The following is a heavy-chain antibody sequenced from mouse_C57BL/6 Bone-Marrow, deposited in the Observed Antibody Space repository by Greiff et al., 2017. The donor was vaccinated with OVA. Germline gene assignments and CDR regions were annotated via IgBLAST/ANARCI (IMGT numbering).Heavy chain of an antibody. CDR1: GYTFTSYW. CDR3: AWGGNYDYAMDY. D-gene: IGHD2-1*01. Sequence: VQLQQPGAELVRPGSSVKLSCKASGYTFTSYWMHWVKQRPIQGLEWIGNIDPSDSETHYNQKFKDKATLTVDKSSSTAYMQLSSLTSEDSAVYYCAWGGNYDYAMDYWGQGTSVTVSS. CDR2: IDPSDSET. V-gene: IGHV1-52*01. J-gene: IGHJ4*01.